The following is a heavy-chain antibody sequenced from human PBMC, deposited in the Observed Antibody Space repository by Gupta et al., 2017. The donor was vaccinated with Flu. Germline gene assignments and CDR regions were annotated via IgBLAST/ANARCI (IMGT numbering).Heavy chain of an antibody. D-gene: IGHD3-9*01. Sequence: SYYWSWIRQPPGRGLEWIGYIYYSGVTNYNPARMSRVTMSQDTSKYQVSMKLTTVPAEGTAFYYCARGQGGDISKYYMDVWIKGPPVTVFS. J-gene: IGHJ6*03. CDR1: SYY. CDR3: ARGQGGDISKYYMDV. CDR2: IYYSGVT. V-gene: IGHV4-59*01.